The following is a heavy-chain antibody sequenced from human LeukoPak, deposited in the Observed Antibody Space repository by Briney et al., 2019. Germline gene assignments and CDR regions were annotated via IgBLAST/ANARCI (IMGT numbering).Heavy chain of an antibody. Sequence: PGRSLRLSCAASGFTFSKYGMHWVRQAPGKGLEWVAVISYDGSNEYYADSVKGRFTISRDNPQNTLYLQMNSLRAEDTAVYYCAKGGQQVVRWWFDPWGQGTLVTVSS. J-gene: IGHJ5*02. CDR3: AKGGQQVVRWWFDP. CDR2: ISYDGSNE. V-gene: IGHV3-30*18. D-gene: IGHD4-23*01. CDR1: GFTFSKYG.